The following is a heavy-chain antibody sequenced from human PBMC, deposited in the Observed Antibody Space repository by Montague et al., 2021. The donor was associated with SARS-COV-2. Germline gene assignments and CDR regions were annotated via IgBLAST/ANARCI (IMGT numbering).Heavy chain of an antibody. CDR3: ARLGAISLVRGISNADFGHYGMDG. CDR2: INHSGST. CDR1: GGSFRGYY. V-gene: IGHV4-34*01. D-gene: IGHD3-10*01. J-gene: IGHJ6*02. Sequence: SETLSLTCAVSGGSFRGYYWSWIRQPPGKGLEWIGEINHSGSTNXNPSLKSRVTISVDTSNNQFSLKVTSVTAADTAVYYCARLGAISLVRGISNADFGHYGMDGWGQGTTVTGSS.